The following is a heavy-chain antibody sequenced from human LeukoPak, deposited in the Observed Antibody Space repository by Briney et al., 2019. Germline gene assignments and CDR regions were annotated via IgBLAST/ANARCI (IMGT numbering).Heavy chain of an antibody. D-gene: IGHD2-2*01. Sequence: PGGSLRLSCAASGFTFSSYAMSWVRQAPGKGLEWVSAISGSGGSTYYADSVKGRFTISRDNSKNTLYLQMNSQRAEDTAVYYCAKDYCSSTSCRILYYFDYWGQGTLVTVSS. V-gene: IGHV3-23*01. J-gene: IGHJ4*02. CDR3: AKDYCSSTSCRILYYFDY. CDR2: ISGSGGST. CDR1: GFTFSSYA.